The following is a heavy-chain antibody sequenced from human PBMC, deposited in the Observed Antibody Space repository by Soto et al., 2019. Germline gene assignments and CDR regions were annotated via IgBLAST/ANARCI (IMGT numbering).Heavy chain of an antibody. CDR3: VRVSSPPWSFDL. CDR1: GNIFSNSD. J-gene: IGHJ2*01. V-gene: IGHV1-8*01. CDR2: MNFNVGNA. Sequence: QEQLVQSGAEVKKPGASVKVSCKASGNIFSNSDINWVRQATGQGLEWMGWMNFNVGNAYRTQNFQDRLTMTRDTSIGTVYMEMNSLQSEDTSVYYCVRVSSPPWSFDLWGRSTLVSVSS.